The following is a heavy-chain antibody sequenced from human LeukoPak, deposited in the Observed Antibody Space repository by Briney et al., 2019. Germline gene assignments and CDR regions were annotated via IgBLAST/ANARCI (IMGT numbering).Heavy chain of an antibody. J-gene: IGHJ4*02. CDR3: AKDRETTASGTFDF. CDR1: GFTFRSYG. D-gene: IGHD6-13*01. Sequence: GGSLRLSCAASGFTFRSYGMSWVRQAPGKGLEWVSAISGSGDGINYADSVKGRFTISRDSSNNTLYLQMNSLRAEDTGVYFCAKDRETTASGTFDFRGQGTLVTVSS. V-gene: IGHV3-23*01. CDR2: ISGSGDGI.